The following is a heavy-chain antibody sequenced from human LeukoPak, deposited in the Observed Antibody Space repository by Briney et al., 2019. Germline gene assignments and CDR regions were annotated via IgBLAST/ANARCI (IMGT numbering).Heavy chain of an antibody. CDR1: GFTFSSYG. CDR3: AKVTLAYCGGDCYHY. Sequence: GGSLRLSCAASGFTFSSYGMSWVRQAPGKGLEWVSAISGSGGSTYYADSVEGRFTISRDNSKNTLYLQMNSLRAEDTAVYYCAKVTLAYCGGDCYHYWGQGTLVTVSS. D-gene: IGHD2-21*02. J-gene: IGHJ4*02. V-gene: IGHV3-23*01. CDR2: ISGSGGST.